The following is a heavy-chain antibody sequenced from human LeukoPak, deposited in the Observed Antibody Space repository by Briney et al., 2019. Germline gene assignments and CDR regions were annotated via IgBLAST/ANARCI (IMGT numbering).Heavy chain of an antibody. CDR3: AKFGGGYDSDDAFDI. J-gene: IGHJ3*02. V-gene: IGHV3-23*01. Sequence: PGGSLRLSCAASTFTVSSYSMSWVRQAPGKGLEWVAAISGSGGSTYYADSVKGRFTISRDNSKNTLYLQMNSLRAEDTAVYYCAKFGGGYDSDDAFDIWGQGTMVTVSS. D-gene: IGHD5-12*01. CDR2: ISGSGGST. CDR1: TFTVSSYS.